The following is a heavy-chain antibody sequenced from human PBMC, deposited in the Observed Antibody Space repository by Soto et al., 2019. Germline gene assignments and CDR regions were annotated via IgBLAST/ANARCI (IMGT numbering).Heavy chain of an antibody. CDR3: ARGWGFGFDP. Sequence: SETLSLTCAVHGGSFSGPYWSWIRQPPGKGLEWIGEINHSGGTNYNPPLKSRVTISVDTSKNQVSLNLNSVTAADTAVYYCARGWGFGFDPWGQGILVTV. V-gene: IGHV4-34*01. J-gene: IGHJ5*02. CDR1: GGSFSGPY. D-gene: IGHD3-10*01. CDR2: INHSGGT.